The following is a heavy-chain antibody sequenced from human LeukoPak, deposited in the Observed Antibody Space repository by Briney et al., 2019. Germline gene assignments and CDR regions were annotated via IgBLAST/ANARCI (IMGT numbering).Heavy chain of an antibody. Sequence: SETLSLTCAVYGGSFSGYYWSWIRQPPGKGLEWIGEINHSGSTNYNPSLKSRVIISVDTSKNQFSLKLSSVTAADTAVYYCARDRGRANMNVFDYWGQGTLVTVSS. CDR1: GGSFSGYY. CDR2: INHSGST. J-gene: IGHJ4*02. V-gene: IGHV4-34*01. CDR3: ARDRGRANMNVFDY. D-gene: IGHD3-10*01.